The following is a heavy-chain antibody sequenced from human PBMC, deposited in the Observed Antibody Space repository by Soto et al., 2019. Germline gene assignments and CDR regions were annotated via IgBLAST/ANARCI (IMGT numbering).Heavy chain of an antibody. CDR2: IYYSGST. V-gene: IGHV4-30-4*01. CDR3: ARDSGIAVAGTVSDFQH. CDR1: GGSISSGDYY. J-gene: IGHJ1*01. D-gene: IGHD6-19*01. Sequence: PSETLSLTCTFSGGSISSGDYYWSWIRQPPGKGLEWIGYIYYSGSTYYNPSLKSRVTISVDTSKNQFSLKLSSVTAADTAVYYCARDSGIAVAGTVSDFQHWGQGTLVTVSS.